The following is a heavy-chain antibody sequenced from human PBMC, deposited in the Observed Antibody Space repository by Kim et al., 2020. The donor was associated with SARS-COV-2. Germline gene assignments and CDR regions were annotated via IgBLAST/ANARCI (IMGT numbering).Heavy chain of an antibody. CDR1: GGSISSYY. D-gene: IGHD3-22*01. CDR3: ARENRAHDSSGYYNFNWFDP. CDR2: IYYSGST. Sequence: SETLSLTCTVSGGSISSYYWSWIRQPPGKGLEWIGYIYYSGSTNYNPSLKSRVTISVDTSKNQFSLKLSSVTAADTAVYYCARENRAHDSSGYYNFNWFDPWGQGTLVTASS. J-gene: IGHJ5*02. V-gene: IGHV4-59*13.